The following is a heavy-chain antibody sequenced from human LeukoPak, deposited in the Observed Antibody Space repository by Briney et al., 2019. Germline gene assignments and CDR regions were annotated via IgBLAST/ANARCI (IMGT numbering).Heavy chain of an antibody. CDR1: GYTFTGYY. Sequence: ASVKVSCKASGYTFTGYYMHWVRQAPGQGLAWMGWINPNSGGTNYAQKFQGRVTMTRDTSISTAYMELSRLRSDDTAVYYCARTEPYYDSSGYLFQHWGQGTLVTVSS. CDR2: INPNSGGT. D-gene: IGHD3-22*01. J-gene: IGHJ1*01. CDR3: ARTEPYYDSSGYLFQH. V-gene: IGHV1-2*02.